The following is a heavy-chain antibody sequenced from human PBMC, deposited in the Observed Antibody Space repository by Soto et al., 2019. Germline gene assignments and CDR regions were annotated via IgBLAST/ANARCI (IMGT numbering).Heavy chain of an antibody. D-gene: IGHD6-6*01. V-gene: IGHV1-69*04. CDR3: ARDLYSSSSSLDY. CDR1: GGSLSSYT. CDR2: IIPILGIA. J-gene: IGHJ4*02. Sequence: SVKVYCKASGGSLSSYTISWVRQAPGQGLEWMGRIIPILGIANYAQKFQGRVTITADKSTSTAYMELSSLRSEDTAVYYCARDLYSSSSSLDYWGQGTLVTVSS.